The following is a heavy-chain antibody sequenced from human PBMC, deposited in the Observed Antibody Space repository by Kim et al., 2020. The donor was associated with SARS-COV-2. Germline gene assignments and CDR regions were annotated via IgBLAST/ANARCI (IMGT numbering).Heavy chain of an antibody. CDR2: ISYEGRKK. CDR1: GLNFDDFG. D-gene: IGHD3-3*01. Sequence: GGSLRLSCAASGLNFDDFGMNWVRQAPGKGLEWVALISYEGRKKYYADSLKGRFTISRDNPKNTLYLQMDSLRLEDTGVYFCAQGNYHLLMTLGDYYDGMDVWGQGTTVTVSS. V-gene: IGHV3-30*03. CDR3: AQGNYHLLMTLGDYYDGMDV. J-gene: IGHJ6*02.